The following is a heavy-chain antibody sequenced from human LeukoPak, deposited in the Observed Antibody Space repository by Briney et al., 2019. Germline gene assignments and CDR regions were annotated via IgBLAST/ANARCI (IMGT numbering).Heavy chain of an antibody. Sequence: PGGSLRLSCAASGFTFSNYHMNWVRQAPGKGLEWISYITISSTTRYYADSVKGRFTISRDNSKNTLYLQMNSLRAEDTAVYYCARVGYNSGWYEYWGQGTLVTVSS. D-gene: IGHD6-19*01. CDR3: ARVGYNSGWYEY. CDR2: ITISSTTR. CDR1: GFTFSNYH. J-gene: IGHJ4*02. V-gene: IGHV3-48*01.